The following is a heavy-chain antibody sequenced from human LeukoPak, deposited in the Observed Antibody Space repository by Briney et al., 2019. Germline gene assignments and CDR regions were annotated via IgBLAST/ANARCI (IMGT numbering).Heavy chain of an antibody. CDR3: ARVRRDGYRTGWFDP. D-gene: IGHD5-24*01. V-gene: IGHV3-21*01. CDR2: ISSSSSYI. Sequence: GGSLRLSCAASGFTFSSYSMNWVRQAPGKGLEWVSSISSSSSYIYYADSVKGRFTISRDNAKNSLYLQMNSLRAEDTAVYYCARVRRDGYRTGWFDPWGQGTLVTVSS. J-gene: IGHJ5*02. CDR1: GFTFSSYS.